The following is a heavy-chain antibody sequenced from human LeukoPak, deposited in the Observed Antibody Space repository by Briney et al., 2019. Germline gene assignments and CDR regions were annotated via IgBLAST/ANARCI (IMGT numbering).Heavy chain of an antibody. Sequence: GGSLRLSCAASGFTFDDYGMSWVRQAPGKGLEWVSGINCNGGRTAYAYSVKGRFTISRDNAKNSLYLQMNSLRAEDTAAYYCARALRGGSYGNLFDPWGQGTLVTVSS. V-gene: IGHV3-20*04. J-gene: IGHJ5*02. CDR1: GFTFDDYG. CDR3: ARALRGGSYGNLFDP. CDR2: INCNGGRT. D-gene: IGHD1-26*01.